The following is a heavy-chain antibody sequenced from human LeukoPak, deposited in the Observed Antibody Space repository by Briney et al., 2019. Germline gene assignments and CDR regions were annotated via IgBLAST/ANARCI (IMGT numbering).Heavy chain of an antibody. D-gene: IGHD6-13*01. CDR1: GFTFSSYA. CDR3: ARDASSWDFGY. CDR2: ISYDGSNK. J-gene: IGHJ4*02. V-gene: IGHV3-30*01. Sequence: GGSLRLSCAASGFTFSSYAMHWVRQAPGKGLEWVAVISYDGSNKYYADSVKGRFTISRDNSKNTLYLQMNSLRAEDTAVYYCARDASSWDFGYWGQGTLVTVSS.